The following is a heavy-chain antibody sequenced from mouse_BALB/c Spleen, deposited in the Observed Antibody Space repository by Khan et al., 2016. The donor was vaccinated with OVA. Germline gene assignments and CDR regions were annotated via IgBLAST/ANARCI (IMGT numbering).Heavy chain of an antibody. D-gene: IGHD1-1*01. CDR1: GYSFTGYK. V-gene: IGHV1-39*01. CDR3: ARNYYGSTSLAY. J-gene: IGHJ3*01. Sequence: VQLQQSGPELEKPGASVKISCKASGYSFTGYKMNWVKQSNGKSLEWIGNIDPYYGGTNYNQKFKGKATLTVDKSSSTAYMQPKSLTSEDSAGYYCARNYYGSTSLAYWGQGTLVTVSA. CDR2: IDPYYGGT.